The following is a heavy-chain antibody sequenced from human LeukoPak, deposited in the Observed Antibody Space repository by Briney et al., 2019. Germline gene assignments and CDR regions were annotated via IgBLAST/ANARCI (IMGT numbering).Heavy chain of an antibody. CDR2: MNPSSGNT. V-gene: IGHV1-8*01. CDR1: GYTFTSCD. Sequence: ASVKVSCKASGYTFTSCDINWVRQATGQGLEWMGWMNPSSGNTGYGQSFQGRITMTRDISIGTAYMELSNLTSEDTAIYCCTRGSSGRRDNWGQGTLVTVSA. CDR3: TRGSSGRRDN. J-gene: IGHJ4*02. D-gene: IGHD6-19*01.